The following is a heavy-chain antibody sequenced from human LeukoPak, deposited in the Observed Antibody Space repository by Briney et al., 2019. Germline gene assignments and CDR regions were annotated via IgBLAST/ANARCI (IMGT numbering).Heavy chain of an antibody. J-gene: IGHJ3*02. V-gene: IGHV5-51*01. CDR2: IYPGDSDT. CDR1: GYSFTSYW. D-gene: IGHD5-12*01. CDR3: ARGGSGYDYYYGGNKDDAFDI. Sequence: GESLKISCKGSGYSFTSYWIGWVRQMPGEGLEWMGIIYPGDSDTRYSPSFQGQVTISADKSISTAYLQWSSLKASDTAMYYCARGGSGYDYYYGGNKDDAFDIWGQGTMVTVSS.